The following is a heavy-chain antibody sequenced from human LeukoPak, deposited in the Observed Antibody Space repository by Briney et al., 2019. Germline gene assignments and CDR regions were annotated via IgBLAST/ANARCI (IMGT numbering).Heavy chain of an antibody. CDR1: GGSTNNYF. J-gene: IGHJ4*02. CDR3: ARELGRLVDY. V-gene: IGHV4-31*03. D-gene: IGHD6-19*01. Sequence: SQTLSLTCTVSGGSTNNYFWSWVRQHPGKAPEWIGYIHSSGATVYKTPPFESRAAMSVDTSQNQVSLQLRSVTAADTAVYYCARELGRLVDYWGRGTLVIVSS. CDR2: IHSSGAT.